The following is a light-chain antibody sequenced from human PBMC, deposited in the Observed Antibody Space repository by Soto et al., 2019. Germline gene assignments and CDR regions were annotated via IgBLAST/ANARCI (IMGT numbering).Light chain of an antibody. CDR1: QSVSRH. CDR3: QQRSNWPPIT. J-gene: IGKJ5*01. CDR2: DAS. Sequence: EIVLMQSPGTLSLSPGEGATLFCRASQSVSRHLAWYQQKPGQAPRLLIYDASNRATGIPARFSGSGSGTDFTLTISSLEPEDFAVYYCQQRSNWPPITFGQGTRLEIK. V-gene: IGKV3-11*01.